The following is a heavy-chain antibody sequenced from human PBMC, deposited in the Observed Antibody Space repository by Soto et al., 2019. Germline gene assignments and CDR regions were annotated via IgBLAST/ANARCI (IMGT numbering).Heavy chain of an antibody. CDR3: TRVGHHIVATSGFDY. D-gene: IGHD5-12*01. CDR1: GFTFGDYA. Sequence: GGSLRLSCTASGFTFGDYAMSWFRQAPGKGLEWVGFIRSKAYGGTTEYAASVKGRFTISRDDSKSIAYLQMNSLKTEDTAVYYCTRVGHHIVATSGFDYWGQGTLVTVSS. CDR2: IRSKAYGGTT. V-gene: IGHV3-49*03. J-gene: IGHJ4*02.